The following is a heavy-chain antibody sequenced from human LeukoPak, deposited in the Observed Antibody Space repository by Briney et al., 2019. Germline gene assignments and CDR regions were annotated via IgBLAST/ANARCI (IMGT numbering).Heavy chain of an antibody. CDR1: GYTFTSYA. Sequence: ASVTLSFKASGYTFTSYAMHWVRQAPGQRLEWMGWINAGNGNTKYSQKFQGRVTITRDTSASTAYMELSSLRSEDTAVYYCAREPTKTTVTTTGLQHWGQGTLVTVSS. CDR3: AREPTKTTVTTTGLQH. D-gene: IGHD4-17*01. J-gene: IGHJ1*01. CDR2: INAGNGNT. V-gene: IGHV1-3*01.